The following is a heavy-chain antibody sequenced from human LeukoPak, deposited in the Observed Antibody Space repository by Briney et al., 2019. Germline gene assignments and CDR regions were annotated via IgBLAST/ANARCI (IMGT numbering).Heavy chain of an antibody. J-gene: IGHJ3*02. CDR2: ISSSSSYI. CDR3: ARDAPWAGTNAFDI. CDR1: GFTFSSYS. D-gene: IGHD6-19*01. V-gene: IGHV3-21*01. Sequence: GGSLRLSCAASGFTFSSYSMNWVRQAPGKGLEWVSSISSSSSYIYYVDSVKGRFTISRDNAKNSLYLQMNSLRAEDTAVYYCARDAPWAGTNAFDIWGQGTMVTVSS.